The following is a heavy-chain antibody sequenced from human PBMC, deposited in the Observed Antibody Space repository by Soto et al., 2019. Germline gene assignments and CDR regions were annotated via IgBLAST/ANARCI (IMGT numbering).Heavy chain of an antibody. CDR2: MNPGRGDT. V-gene: IGHV1-8*01. Sequence: QVQLVQSGAEVREPGASVKVSCKASGYSFTNNDVSWVRQATGQGLEWMGWMNPGRGDTGYAQKFQGRVTMTRDISIATADMELSSLRSDDTAIYYCARMETFGSLNWFDPWGQRTLVTVSS. CDR1: GYSFTNND. D-gene: IGHD3-16*01. CDR3: ARMETFGSLNWFDP. J-gene: IGHJ5*02.